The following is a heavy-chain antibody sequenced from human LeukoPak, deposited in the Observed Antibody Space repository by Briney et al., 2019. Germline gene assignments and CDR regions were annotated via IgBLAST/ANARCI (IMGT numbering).Heavy chain of an antibody. V-gene: IGHV4-31*03. D-gene: IGHD3-9*01. Sequence: SETLSLTCTVSGGSISSGGYYWSWIRQHPGKGLEWIGYIYYSGSTYYNPSLKSRVTISVDTSKNQFSLKLSSVTAADTAVYYCARDNLTDYSNFDYWGQGTLVTVSS. CDR1: GGSISSGGYY. CDR2: IYYSGST. J-gene: IGHJ4*02. CDR3: ARDNLTDYSNFDY.